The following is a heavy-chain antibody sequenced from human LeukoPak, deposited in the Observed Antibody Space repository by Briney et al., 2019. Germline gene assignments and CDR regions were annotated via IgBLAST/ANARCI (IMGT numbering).Heavy chain of an antibody. CDR1: GFSFDDYA. Sequence: PGRSLRLSCAPSGFSFDDYAMHWVRQAPGKGLEWVSGISWNSGSIGYADSVKGRFTISRDNAKNSLYLQMNSLRAEDTALYYCAKDMWDYSDTSGYSKGAFDIWGQGTMVTVSS. J-gene: IGHJ3*02. D-gene: IGHD3-22*01. CDR3: AKDMWDYSDTSGYSKGAFDI. V-gene: IGHV3-9*01. CDR2: ISWNSGSI.